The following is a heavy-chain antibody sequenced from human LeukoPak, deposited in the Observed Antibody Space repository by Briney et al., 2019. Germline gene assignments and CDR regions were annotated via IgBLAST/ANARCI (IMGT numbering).Heavy chain of an antibody. CDR3: AKLGYCSGGSCSGPGMFDY. V-gene: IGHV3-30*18. D-gene: IGHD2-15*01. CDR1: GFTFSSYG. Sequence: PGGSLRLSCAASGFTFSSYGMHWVRQAPGKGLEWVAVISYDGSNKYYADSVKGRFTISRDNSKNTLYLQMNSLRAEDTAVYYCAKLGYCSGGSCSGPGMFDYWGQGTLVTVSS. CDR2: ISYDGSNK. J-gene: IGHJ4*02.